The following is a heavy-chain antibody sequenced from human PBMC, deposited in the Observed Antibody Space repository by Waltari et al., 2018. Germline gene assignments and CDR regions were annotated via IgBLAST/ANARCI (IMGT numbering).Heavy chain of an antibody. CDR3: ARQDVDTDLVHYFDH. D-gene: IGHD5-18*01. CDR2: IFPGDSDV. Sequence: EVQLVQSGAEVKKSGESLKISCTGSGYSFSSYWIGWVRQMPGKGLEWMGIIFPGDSDVRYSPSFQGQVTISADKSINTAYPQWSTLKASDTAMYYCARQDVDTDLVHYFDHWGQGALVTVSS. V-gene: IGHV5-51*01. CDR1: GYSFSSYW. J-gene: IGHJ4*02.